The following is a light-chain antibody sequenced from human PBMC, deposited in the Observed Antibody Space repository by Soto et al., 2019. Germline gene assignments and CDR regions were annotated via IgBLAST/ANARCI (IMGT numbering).Light chain of an antibody. CDR2: DVS. V-gene: IGLV2-14*01. Sequence: QSALTQPASVSGSPGQSITISCTGTSNDVGGYNYVSWYQQHPGKAPKLMIYDVSNRPSGVSNRFSGSKSRNTASLTISGLQAEDEAHYYCSSYTSSSTLVFGGGTKLTVL. CDR1: SNDVGGYNY. CDR3: SSYTSSSTLV. J-gene: IGLJ2*01.